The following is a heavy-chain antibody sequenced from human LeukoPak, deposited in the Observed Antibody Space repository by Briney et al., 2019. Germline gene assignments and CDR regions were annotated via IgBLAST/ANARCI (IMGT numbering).Heavy chain of an antibody. Sequence: SVKVSCKASGGTFSSYAVSWVRQAPGQGLEWMGGIIPIFGTANYAQKFQGRVTITADESTSTAYMELSSLRSEDTAVYYCARGPWSGYYYYYMDVWGKGTTVTVSS. CDR2: IIPIFGTA. V-gene: IGHV1-69*13. CDR1: GGTFSSYA. J-gene: IGHJ6*03. D-gene: IGHD2-8*02. CDR3: ARGPWSGYYYYYMDV.